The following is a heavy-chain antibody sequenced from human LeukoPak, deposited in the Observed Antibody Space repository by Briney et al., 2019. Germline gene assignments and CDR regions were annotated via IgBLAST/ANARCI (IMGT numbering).Heavy chain of an antibody. D-gene: IGHD3-3*01. J-gene: IGHJ4*02. Sequence: SSETLSLTCTVSGGSISSYYWSWIRQPPGKGLEWIGYIYYGGSTNYNPSLKSRVTISVDTSKNQFSLKLSSVTAADTAVYYCARLVGYDFWSGYYWDYWGQGTLVTVSS. CDR2: IYYGGST. CDR3: ARLVGYDFWSGYYWDY. V-gene: IGHV4-59*01. CDR1: GGSISSYY.